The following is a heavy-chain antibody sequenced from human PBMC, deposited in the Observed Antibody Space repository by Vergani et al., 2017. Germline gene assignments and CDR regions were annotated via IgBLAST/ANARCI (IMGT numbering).Heavy chain of an antibody. CDR2: IIPIFGTA. V-gene: IGHV1-69*01. Sequence: QVQLVQSGAEVKKPGSLVKVSCKASGGTFSSYAISWVRQAPGQGLEWMGGIIPIFGTANYAQKFQGRVTITAYESTSTAYMERSSLRSEDTAVYYCARARGHSPFGEPTLDYYGMDVWGQGTTVTVSS. CDR1: GGTFSSYA. CDR3: ARARGHSPFGEPTLDYYGMDV. J-gene: IGHJ6*02. D-gene: IGHD3-10*01.